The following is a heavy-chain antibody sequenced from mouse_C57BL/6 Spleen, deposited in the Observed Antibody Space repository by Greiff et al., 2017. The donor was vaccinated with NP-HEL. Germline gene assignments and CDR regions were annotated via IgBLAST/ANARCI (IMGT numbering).Heavy chain of an antibody. CDR3: ARPGGY. V-gene: IGHV5-4*03. J-gene: IGHJ2*01. Sequence: EVKLMESGGGLVKPGGSLKLSCAASGFTFSSYAMSWVRQTPEKRLEWVATISDGGSYTYYPDNVKSRFTISRDTAKNNLYLQMSHLKSEDTAMYYCARPGGYWGQGTTLTVSS. CDR2: ISDGGSYT. CDR1: GFTFSSYA.